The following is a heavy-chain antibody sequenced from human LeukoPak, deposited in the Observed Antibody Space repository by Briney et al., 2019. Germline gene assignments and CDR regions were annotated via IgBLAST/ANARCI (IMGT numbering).Heavy chain of an antibody. CDR2: ISGSGGST. V-gene: IGHV3-23*01. Sequence: GRSLRLSCAASGFTFSSYAMSWVRQAPGKGLEWVSAISGSGGSTYYADSVKGRFTISRDNSKNTLYLQMNSLRAEDTAVYYCAKGGLYYYGSEPPFDYWGQGTLVTVSS. D-gene: IGHD3-10*01. J-gene: IGHJ4*02. CDR3: AKGGLYYYGSEPPFDY. CDR1: GFTFSSYA.